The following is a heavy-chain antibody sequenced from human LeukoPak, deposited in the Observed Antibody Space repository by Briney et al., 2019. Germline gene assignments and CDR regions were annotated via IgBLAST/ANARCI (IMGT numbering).Heavy chain of an antibody. Sequence: GASVKVSCEASGYTFSGYYIHWVRQAPGQGLEWMGVIKPDSGDTNYAQKFQGRVTMTRDTSITTAYMELNRLTSDDTAVYYCVRDRPNNWFDPWGQGTLVTVSS. CDR1: GYTFSGYY. V-gene: IGHV1-2*02. CDR3: VRDRPNNWFDP. J-gene: IGHJ5*02. CDR2: IKPDSGDT.